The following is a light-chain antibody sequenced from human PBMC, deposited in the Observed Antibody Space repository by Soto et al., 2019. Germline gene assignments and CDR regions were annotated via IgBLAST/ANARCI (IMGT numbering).Light chain of an antibody. CDR3: QQRNNWPPWT. J-gene: IGKJ1*01. Sequence: EIVVTQSPGILSVSPGDRATLSCRASQSVGRNLAWYQQKPGQAPTLLIYAASTRATGLPARFSGSGSGTDFTLTISSLQSEDFAVYYCQQRNNWPPWTFGQGTKVEIK. V-gene: IGKV3-15*01. CDR1: QSVGRN. CDR2: AAS.